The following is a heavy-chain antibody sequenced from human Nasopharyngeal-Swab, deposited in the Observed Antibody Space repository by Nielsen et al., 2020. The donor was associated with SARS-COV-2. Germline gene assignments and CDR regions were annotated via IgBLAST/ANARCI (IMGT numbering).Heavy chain of an antibody. J-gene: IGHJ4*02. CDR3: AKRLSCTSTSCYAFDY. Sequence: GESLKISCTASGFTFTTYAMSWVRQAPGKGLEWVSAISGIGDRTYYADSVQGRFTTSRDNSKNTLYLQMNSLRAEDTAVYYCAKRLSCTSTSCYAFDYWGQGTPVTVSS. CDR2: ISGIGDRT. V-gene: IGHV3-23*01. D-gene: IGHD2-2*01. CDR1: GFTFTTYA.